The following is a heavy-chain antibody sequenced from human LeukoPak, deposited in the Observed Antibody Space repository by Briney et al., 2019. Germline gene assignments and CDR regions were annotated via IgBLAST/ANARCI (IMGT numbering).Heavy chain of an antibody. V-gene: IGHV1-18*01. J-gene: IGHJ3*02. CDR3: ARDRSPDFWSGDYRDAFDI. CDR1: GYTFTSYG. Sequence: ASVKVSCKASGYTFTSYGISWVRQAPGQGLEWMGWISGYNGNTNSAQKLQGRVSMTTDTSTSTAYMELRSLRSDDTAVYYCARDRSPDFWSGDYRDAFDIWGQRTMVTVSS. CDR2: ISGYNGNT. D-gene: IGHD3-3*01.